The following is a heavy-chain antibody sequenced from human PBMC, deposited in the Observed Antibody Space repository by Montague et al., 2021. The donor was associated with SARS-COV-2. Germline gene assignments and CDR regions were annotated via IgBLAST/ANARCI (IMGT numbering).Heavy chain of an antibody. CDR1: GDSVSSNSAT. CDR2: TYYRSMWKS. J-gene: IGHJ4*02. D-gene: IGHD6-13*01. CDR3: VRGIEAAGSYDY. Sequence: CAISGDSVSSNSATWNWIRQSPSRGLEWLGRTYYRSMWKSDYARXVNSRIAINPDTSKNQFSLQLSSVTPEDTALYYCVRGIEAAGSYDYWGQGTLVTVSS. V-gene: IGHV6-1*01.